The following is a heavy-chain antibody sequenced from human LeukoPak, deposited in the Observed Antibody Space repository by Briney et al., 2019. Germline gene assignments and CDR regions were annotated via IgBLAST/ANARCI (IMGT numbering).Heavy chain of an antibody. CDR1: GFTFSDYY. CDR3: AREGSYGSIALVDY. D-gene: IGHD5-18*01. J-gene: IGHJ4*02. CDR2: ISSSGSTI. V-gene: IGHV3-11*01. Sequence: GGSLRLSCAASGFTFSDYYMSWIRQAPGKGLEWVSYISSSGSTINYADSVKGRYTISRDNAKNSLYLQMNSLRAEDTAVYYCAREGSYGSIALVDYWGQGTLVTVSS.